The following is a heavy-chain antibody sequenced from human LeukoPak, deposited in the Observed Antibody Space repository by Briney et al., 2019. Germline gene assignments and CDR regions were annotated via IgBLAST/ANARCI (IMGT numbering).Heavy chain of an antibody. CDR2: ISGSGGST. Sequence: GGSLRLSCAASGFTFSSNAMSWVRQAPGKGLEWVAGISGSGGSTYYADSVKGRFTISRDNSKNTLYLQMNSLRAEDTAVYYCAKQRHPTGLVYFDYWGQGTLVTVSS. J-gene: IGHJ4*02. CDR3: AKQRHPTGLVYFDY. V-gene: IGHV3-23*01. CDR1: GFTFSSNA.